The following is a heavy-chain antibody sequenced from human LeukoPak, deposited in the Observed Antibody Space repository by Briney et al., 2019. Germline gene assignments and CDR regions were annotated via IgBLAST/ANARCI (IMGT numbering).Heavy chain of an antibody. CDR1: GFTFSSYA. D-gene: IGHD3-10*01. CDR3: ARGRGAANDAFDI. Sequence: GGSLRLSCAASGFTFSSYAMHWVRQAPGKGLEWVAVISYDGSNKYYADSVKGRFTISRDNAKNTLYLQMNSLRADDTAVYYCARGRGAANDAFDIWGQGTMVTVSS. J-gene: IGHJ3*02. CDR2: ISYDGSNK. V-gene: IGHV3-30*14.